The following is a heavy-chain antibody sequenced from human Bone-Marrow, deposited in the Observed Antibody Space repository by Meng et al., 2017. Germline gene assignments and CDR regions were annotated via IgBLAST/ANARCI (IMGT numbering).Heavy chain of an antibody. CDR2: INHSGST. Sequence: VQLQQWGAGLLKPSETLSLTCAVYGGSFSGYYWSWIRQPPGKGLEWIGEINHSGSTNYNPSLKSRVTISVDTSKNQFSLKLSSVTAADTAVYYCAGISYYYGSGSYYKSYHFDYWGQGTLVTGSS. D-gene: IGHD3-10*01. CDR3: AGISYYYGSGSYYKSYHFDY. J-gene: IGHJ4*02. CDR1: GGSFSGYY. V-gene: IGHV4-34*01.